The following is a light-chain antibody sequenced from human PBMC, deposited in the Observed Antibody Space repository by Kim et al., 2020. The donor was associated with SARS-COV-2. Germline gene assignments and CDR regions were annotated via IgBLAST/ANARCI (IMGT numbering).Light chain of an antibody. CDR3: QAWDTGLYV. J-gene: IGLJ1*01. CDR1: KLGDKY. Sequence: SYELTQPPSVSVSPGQTASISCSGDKLGDKYSSWYQQKPGQSPVLVIYQDTKRPSGIPERFSGSNSGNTATLTISGTQAMDEADYYCQAWDTGLYVFRTGTKVTVL. CDR2: QDT. V-gene: IGLV3-1*01.